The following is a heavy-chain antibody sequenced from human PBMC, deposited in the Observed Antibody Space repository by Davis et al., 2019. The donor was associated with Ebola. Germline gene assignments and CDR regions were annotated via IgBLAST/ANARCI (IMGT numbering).Heavy chain of an antibody. J-gene: IGHJ6*02. CDR2: ISAYNGNT. Sequence: AASVKVSCKASGYTFNSHGISWVRQAPGQGLEWMAWISAYNGNTNYAQKFQGRVTMTTDTSTSTAYMDLRSLTSDDTAVYYCARDPDYYGSGTFHYYYYGMDVWGQGTTVTVSS. CDR3: ARDPDYYGSGTFHYYYYGMDV. CDR1: GYTFNSHG. V-gene: IGHV1-18*01. D-gene: IGHD3-10*01.